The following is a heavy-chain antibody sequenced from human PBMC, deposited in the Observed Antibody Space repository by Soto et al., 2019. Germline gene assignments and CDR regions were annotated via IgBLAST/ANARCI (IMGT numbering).Heavy chain of an antibody. J-gene: IGHJ6*03. Sequence: ASVKVSCKASGYTFTSYAMHWVRQAPGQRLEWMGWINAGNGNTKYSQKFQGRVTITRDTSASTAYMELSSLRSEDTAVYYCARVRSGYDFFPNYYYYMDVWGKGTTVTVSS. CDR3: ARVRSGYDFFPNYYYYMDV. CDR1: GYTFTSYA. V-gene: IGHV1-3*01. D-gene: IGHD5-12*01. CDR2: INAGNGNT.